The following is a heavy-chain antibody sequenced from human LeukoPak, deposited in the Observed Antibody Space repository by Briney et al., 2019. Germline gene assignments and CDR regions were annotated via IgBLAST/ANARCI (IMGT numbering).Heavy chain of an antibody. CDR1: GFTFSSYA. V-gene: IGHV3-23*01. J-gene: IGHJ4*02. Sequence: AGGSLRLSCAASGFTFSSYAMSWVRLAPGKGLEWVSAISGSGGSTYYADSVKGRFTISRDNSKNTLYLQMNSLRAEDTAVYYCAKGIVATIRSVDYWGQGTLVTVSS. CDR2: ISGSGGST. D-gene: IGHD5-12*01. CDR3: AKGIVATIRSVDY.